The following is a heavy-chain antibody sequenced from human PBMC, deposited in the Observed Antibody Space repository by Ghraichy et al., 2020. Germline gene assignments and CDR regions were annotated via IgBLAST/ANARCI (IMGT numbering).Heavy chain of an antibody. CDR1: GFTFSSYS. CDR2: ISSSSSYI. Sequence: GGSLRLSCAASGFTFSSYSMNWVRQAPGKGLEWVSSISSSSSYIYYADSVKGRFTISRDNAKNSLYLQMNSLRAEDTAVYYCARESGSGYDYAFDIWGQGTMVTVSS. D-gene: IGHD5-12*01. J-gene: IGHJ3*02. CDR3: ARESGSGYDYAFDI. V-gene: IGHV3-21*01.